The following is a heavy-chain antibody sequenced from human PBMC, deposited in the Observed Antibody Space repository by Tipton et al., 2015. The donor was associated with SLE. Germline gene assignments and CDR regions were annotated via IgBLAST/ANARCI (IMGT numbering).Heavy chain of an antibody. CDR2: INHSGST. CDR3: ARALRGHYDPSGDV. J-gene: IGHJ6*04. CDR1: DGSFSGYY. V-gene: IGHV4-34*01. D-gene: IGHD3-22*01. Sequence: TLSLTCAVYDGSFSGYYWSWIRQPPGKGLEWIGEINHSGSTNYNPSLKSRVTISVDTSKNQFSLKLSSVTAADTAVYYCARALRGHYDPSGDVWGKGTTVTVSS.